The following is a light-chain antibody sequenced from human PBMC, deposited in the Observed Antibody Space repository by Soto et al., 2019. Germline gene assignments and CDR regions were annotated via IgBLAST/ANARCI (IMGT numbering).Light chain of an antibody. J-gene: IGLJ1*01. CDR2: EGV. Sequence: QSVLTQPASVSGSPGQSITISCSGTSSNIGGYNIVSWYQQHPGKPPKVIIYEGVKRPSGVSDRFSGSTSGVTASLTISGLQAEDEAEYYCCSYVGATTYVFGSGTKVTVL. CDR1: SSNIGGYNI. V-gene: IGLV2-23*01. CDR3: CSYVGATTYV.